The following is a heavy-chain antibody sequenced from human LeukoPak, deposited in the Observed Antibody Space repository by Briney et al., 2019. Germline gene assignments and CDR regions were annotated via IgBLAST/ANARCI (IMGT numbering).Heavy chain of an antibody. D-gene: IGHD3-16*02. CDR1: GGSISSSSYY. V-gene: IGHV4-39*01. CDR3: AASKNYAWGSYRYEGFDY. CDR2: IYYSGST. J-gene: IGHJ4*02. Sequence: PSETLSLTCTVSGGSISSSSYYWGWIRQPPGKGLEWIGSIYYSGSTYYNPSLKSRVTISVDTSKNQFSLKLSSVTAADTAVYYCAASKNYAWGSYRYEGFDYWGQGTLVTVSS.